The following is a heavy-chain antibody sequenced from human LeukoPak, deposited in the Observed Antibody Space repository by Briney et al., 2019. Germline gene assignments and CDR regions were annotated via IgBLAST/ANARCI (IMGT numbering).Heavy chain of an antibody. Sequence: PSETLSLTCAVYGGSFSGYYWSWIRQPPGKGLGWIGEINHSGSTNYNPSLKSRVTISVDTSKNQFSLKLSSVTAADTAVYYCALTMPSWPTNENNAAFDIWGQGTMVTVSS. V-gene: IGHV4-34*01. CDR3: ALTMPSWPTNENNAAFDI. CDR2: INHSGST. J-gene: IGHJ3*02. D-gene: IGHD2/OR15-2a*01. CDR1: GGSFSGYY.